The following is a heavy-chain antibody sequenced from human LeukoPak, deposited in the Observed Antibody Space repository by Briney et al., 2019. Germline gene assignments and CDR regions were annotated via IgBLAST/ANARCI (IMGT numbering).Heavy chain of an antibody. Sequence: TGGFLRLSCTASGFTFSTYDMIWVRQAPGKVLEWVSFISSRSSTLYYADSVKGRFTISRDNAKNSLYLQMNSLTDEDTAVYYCARDRGSYSGFDSWGQGTLVTVSS. CDR2: ISSRSSTL. CDR1: GFTFSTYD. J-gene: IGHJ4*02. D-gene: IGHD1-26*01. CDR3: ARDRGSYSGFDS. V-gene: IGHV3-48*02.